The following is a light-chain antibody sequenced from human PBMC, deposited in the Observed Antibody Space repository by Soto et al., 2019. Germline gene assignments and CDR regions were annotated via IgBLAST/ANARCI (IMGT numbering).Light chain of an antibody. CDR3: QQYGNSPIT. J-gene: IGKJ5*01. Sequence: EVVVTQSPATLSVSPGERATLSCRASERIYSAYLGWYQQKPGQAPRLLIYGTSSRATGIPDRFSGSGSGTDFTLTISRLEPEDFAVYYCQQYGNSPITFGQGTRLEIK. CDR2: GTS. V-gene: IGKV3-20*01. CDR1: ERIYSAY.